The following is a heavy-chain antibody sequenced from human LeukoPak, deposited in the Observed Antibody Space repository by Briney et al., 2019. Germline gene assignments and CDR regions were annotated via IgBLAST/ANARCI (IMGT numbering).Heavy chain of an antibody. J-gene: IGHJ4*02. CDR1: AGSISSYY. V-gene: IGHV4-4*07. CDR2: IYTSGST. CDR3: AGDSVGFGELLL. D-gene: IGHD3-10*01. Sequence: SETLSLTCTVTAGSISSYYWSWIRQPAGKGLEWIGRIYTSGSTNYNPSLKSRVTMSVDTSKNQFSLKLRSVTAADPAVYYFAGDSVGFGELLLWAQGTLVRVSS.